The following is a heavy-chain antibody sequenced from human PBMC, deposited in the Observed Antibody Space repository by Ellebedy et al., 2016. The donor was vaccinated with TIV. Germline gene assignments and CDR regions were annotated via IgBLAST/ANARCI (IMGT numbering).Heavy chain of an antibody. CDR3: ARAEGGPTDY. V-gene: IGHV3-53*01. Sequence: GGSLRLXXAASGFTVSSNYMSWVRQAPGKGLEWVSVIYSGGSTYYADSVKGRFTISRDNSKNTLYLQMNSLRAEDTAVYYCARAEGGPTDYWGQGTLVTVSS. J-gene: IGHJ4*02. CDR1: GFTVSSNY. CDR2: IYSGGST. D-gene: IGHD2-15*01.